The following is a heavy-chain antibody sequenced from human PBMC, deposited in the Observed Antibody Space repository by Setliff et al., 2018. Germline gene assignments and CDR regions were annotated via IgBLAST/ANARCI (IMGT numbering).Heavy chain of an antibody. V-gene: IGHV3-30*02. Sequence: LRLSCAASGFTFSSYGMHWVRQAPGKGLEWVAFIRYDGSNKYYADSVKGRFTISRDNSKNTLYLQMNSLRAEDTAVYYCAKEGYPNLYFMDVWGQGTTVTVSS. J-gene: IGHJ6*02. D-gene: IGHD3-16*01. CDR2: IRYDGSNK. CDR1: GFTFSSYG. CDR3: AKEGYPNLYFMDV.